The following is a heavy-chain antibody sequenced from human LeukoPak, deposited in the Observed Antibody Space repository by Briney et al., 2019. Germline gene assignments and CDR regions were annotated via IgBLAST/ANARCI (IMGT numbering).Heavy chain of an antibody. J-gene: IGHJ5*02. CDR2: IYYSGST. D-gene: IGHD2-2*01. CDR1: GGSISSYY. V-gene: IGHV4-59*01. Sequence: PSETLSLTCTVSGGSISSYYWSWLRQPPGKGLEWIGYIYYSGSTNYNPSLKSRVTISVDTSKNQFSLKLSSVTAADTAVYYCARQVVPAAMPVVWFDPWGQGTLVTVSS. CDR3: ARQVVPAAMPVVWFDP.